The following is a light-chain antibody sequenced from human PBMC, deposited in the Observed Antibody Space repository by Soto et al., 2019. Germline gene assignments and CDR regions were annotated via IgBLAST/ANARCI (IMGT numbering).Light chain of an antibody. CDR1: QSVSEF. CDR2: GAS. CDR3: QQYGSSPLT. Sequence: EVVLTQSPATLSLSPGERATLSCRASQSVSEFLAWYQQKPGQAHRLLIYGASNRATGIPDRFSGSGSGTDFTLTINRLEPEDFAMYYCQQYGSSPLTFGGGTKVDI. J-gene: IGKJ4*01. V-gene: IGKV3-20*01.